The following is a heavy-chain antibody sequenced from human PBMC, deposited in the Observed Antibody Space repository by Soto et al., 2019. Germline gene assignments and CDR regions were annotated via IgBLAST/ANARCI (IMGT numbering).Heavy chain of an antibody. Sequence: QVQLVQSGAEVKKPGSSVKVSCKASGGTFSSYAISWVRQAPGQGLEWMGGIIPISDTTSYAQKCQGRVTITADESTSTAYMELSSLRSEDTAVYYCARSQGSSTSLEIYYYYYYGMDVWGPGTTVTVSS. D-gene: IGHD2-2*01. J-gene: IGHJ6*02. CDR2: IIPISDTT. CDR3: ARSQGSSTSLEIYYYYYYGMDV. V-gene: IGHV1-69*01. CDR1: GGTFSSYA.